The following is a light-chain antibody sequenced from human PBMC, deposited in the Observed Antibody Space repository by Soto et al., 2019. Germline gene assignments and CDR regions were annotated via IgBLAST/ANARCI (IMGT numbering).Light chain of an antibody. CDR2: EVV. Sequence: QSVLTQPPSASGSPGQSVTISCTGTKNDIGVYDFVSWYQHHPGKAPRLIIYEVVQRPSGVPDRFSGSKSGNTASLTVSGLRAADEADYFCKSYAGSNTYVFGSGTKGTVL. J-gene: IGLJ1*01. CDR3: KSYAGSNTYV. V-gene: IGLV2-8*01. CDR1: KNDIGVYDF.